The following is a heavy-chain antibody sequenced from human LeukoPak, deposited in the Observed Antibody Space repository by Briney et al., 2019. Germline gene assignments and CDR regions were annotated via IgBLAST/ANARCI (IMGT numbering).Heavy chain of an antibody. CDR2: FDPEDGET. J-gene: IGHJ5*02. Sequence: VASVKVSCKVSGSTLTESSMHWVRQAPGKGLEWMGGFDPEDGETFYAQDFQGRVIMTEDTSTDTAYMELSSLRSEDTAVYYCAAEHEKVDYRSTWFDPWGQGTLVTVSS. V-gene: IGHV1-24*01. CDR1: GSTLTESS. D-gene: IGHD4/OR15-4a*01. CDR3: AAEHEKVDYRSTWFDP.